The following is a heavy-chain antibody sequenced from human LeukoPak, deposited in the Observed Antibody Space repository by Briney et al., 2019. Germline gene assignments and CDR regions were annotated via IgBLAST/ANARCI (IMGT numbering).Heavy chain of an antibody. CDR3: AKDRAYPNDVFDI. J-gene: IGHJ3*02. CDR1: GFTFSSYG. CDR2: ISGSDGST. Sequence: SGGSLRLSCAASGFTFSSYGMSWVRQAPGKGLEWVSAISGSDGSTWYADSVRGRFTISRDTSKNTVFLQMNSLRADDTAVYYCAKDRAYPNDVFDIWGQGTMVTVSS. V-gene: IGHV3-23*01. D-gene: IGHD2-21*01.